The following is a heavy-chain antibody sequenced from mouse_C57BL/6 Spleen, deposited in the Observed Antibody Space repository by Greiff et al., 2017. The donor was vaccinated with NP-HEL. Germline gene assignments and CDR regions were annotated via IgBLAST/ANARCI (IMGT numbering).Heavy chain of an antibody. CDR3: ARSVYYGSSYGY. CDR2: IYPRDGSP. V-gene: IGHV1-85*01. CDR1: GYTFTSYD. Sequence: VQLQQSGPELVKPGASVKLSCKASGYTFTSYDINWVKQRPGQGLEWIGWIYPRDGSPKYNEKFKGRATLTVDTSSSTAYMELHSLTSEDSAVYFCARSVYYGSSYGYWGQGTTLTVSS. D-gene: IGHD1-1*01. J-gene: IGHJ2*01.